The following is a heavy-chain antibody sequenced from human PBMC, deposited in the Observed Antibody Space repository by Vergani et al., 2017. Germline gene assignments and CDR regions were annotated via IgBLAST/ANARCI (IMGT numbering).Heavy chain of an antibody. Sequence: EVQLVQSGAEVKKPGESLKISCKGSGYSFTSYWIGWVRQMPGKGLEWMGIIYPGDSDTRYSPSFQGQVTISADKSISTAYLQWSSLKASDTAMYYCARQDIVPTDSYSSGWYDFGYWGQGTLVTVSS. CDR2: IYPGDSDT. V-gene: IGHV5-51*01. D-gene: IGHD6-19*01. CDR3: ARQDIVPTDSYSSGWYDFGY. J-gene: IGHJ4*02. CDR1: GYSFTSYW.